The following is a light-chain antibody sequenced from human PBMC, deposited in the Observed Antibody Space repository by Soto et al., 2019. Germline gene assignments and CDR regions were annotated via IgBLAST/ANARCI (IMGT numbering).Light chain of an antibody. CDR2: NTN. V-gene: IGLV8-61*01. J-gene: IGLJ3*02. CDR3: LLYLCGGTWV. Sequence: QAVVTQEPSFSVSPGGTVTLTCGLSSGPVFTSSYPNWYQQTPGQAPRTLIFNTNTRSSGVPARFSGSILGDKAALTITGAQADDDSYYYCLLYLCGGTWVFGVGTQLTVL. CDR1: SGPVFTSSY.